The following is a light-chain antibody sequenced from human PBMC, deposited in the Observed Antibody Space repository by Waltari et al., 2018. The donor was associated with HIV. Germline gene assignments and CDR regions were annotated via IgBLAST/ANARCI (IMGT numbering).Light chain of an antibody. CDR1: QDTRFA. CDR3: LQHSRYPWT. V-gene: IGKV1-17*01. CDR2: AAS. Sequence: DIQMTQSPSSLSASVGDRVTITCRASQDTRFALSWYQQKPGKAPKRLIYAASSVQGGVPSRFSGSGSATEFTLTISSLQAEDFATYYCLQHSRYPWTFSQGTKVEIK. J-gene: IGKJ1*01.